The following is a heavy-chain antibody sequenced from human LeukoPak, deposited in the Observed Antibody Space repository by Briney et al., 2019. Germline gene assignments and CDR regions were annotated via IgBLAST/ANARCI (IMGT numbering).Heavy chain of an antibody. CDR3: ARQGLLWFGESFYMYV. J-gene: IGHJ6*03. CDR1: GFTFSSYE. Sequence: GGSLRLSCAASGFTFSSYEMNWVRQAPGKGLEWVSYISSSGSTIYYADSVKGRFTISRDNAKNSLYLQMNSLRVEDKAVYYCARQGLLWFGESFYMYVWGKGTTVTVSS. D-gene: IGHD3-10*01. V-gene: IGHV3-48*03. CDR2: ISSSGSTI.